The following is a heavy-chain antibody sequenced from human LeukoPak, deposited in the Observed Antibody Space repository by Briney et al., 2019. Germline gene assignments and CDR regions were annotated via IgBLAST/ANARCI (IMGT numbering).Heavy chain of an antibody. CDR2: ISGSGGST. D-gene: IGHD6-19*01. CDR1: RFPLCRYA. Sequence: GALSLPCSGPRFPLCRYALRWVRPGPGEGLEGVLHISGSGGSTYYADSVKGRFTISRDNSKNTLYLQMNSLRAEDTAVYYCAKDEQWLVLGYFDYWGQGTLVTVSS. J-gene: IGHJ4*02. V-gene: IGHV3-23*01. CDR3: AKDEQWLVLGYFDY.